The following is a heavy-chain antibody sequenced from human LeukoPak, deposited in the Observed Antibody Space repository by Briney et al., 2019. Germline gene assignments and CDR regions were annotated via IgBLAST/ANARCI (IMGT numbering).Heavy chain of an antibody. J-gene: IGHJ3*02. V-gene: IGHV4-59*12. Sequence: SETLSLTCTVSGGSIRSYYWSWIRQPPGKGLEWIAYIYYSGSTNYSPSLRSRVTISLDTSRNQFSLKLNSVTAADTAVYYCAKSNGYGLVDIWGQGTMVTVSS. CDR3: AKSNGYGLVDI. CDR2: IYYSGST. CDR1: GGSIRSYY. D-gene: IGHD3-10*01.